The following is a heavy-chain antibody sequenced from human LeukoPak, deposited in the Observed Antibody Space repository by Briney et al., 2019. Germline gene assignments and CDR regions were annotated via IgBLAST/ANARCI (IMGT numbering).Heavy chain of an antibody. CDR3: ARGPPGGVVYGDADLYFDY. V-gene: IGHV1-18*01. D-gene: IGHD4-17*01. J-gene: IGHJ4*02. CDR1: GYTFTSYG. Sequence: ASVKVSCKASGYTFTSYGISWVRQAPGQGLEWMGWISAYNGNTNYAQKFQGRVTMTRDTSISTAYMELSRLRSDDTAVYYCARGPPGGVVYGDADLYFDYWGQGTLVTISS. CDR2: ISAYNGNT.